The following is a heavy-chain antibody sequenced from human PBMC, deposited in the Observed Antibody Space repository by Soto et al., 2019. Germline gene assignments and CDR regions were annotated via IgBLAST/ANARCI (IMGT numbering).Heavy chain of an antibody. Sequence: GRYLRLDCSSSVFNLISYDLYSVRQATGTGLEWMAVISNDGSNKYYADSVLGRFTICRDNAKDIVGVEMISLRAQGTAVYYCAKDRGYSYGLDGMDVWGQGTTVTVSS. CDR2: ISNDGSNK. D-gene: IGHD5-18*01. J-gene: IGHJ6*02. V-gene: IGHV3-30*18. CDR3: AKDRGYSYGLDGMDV. CDR1: VFNLISYD.